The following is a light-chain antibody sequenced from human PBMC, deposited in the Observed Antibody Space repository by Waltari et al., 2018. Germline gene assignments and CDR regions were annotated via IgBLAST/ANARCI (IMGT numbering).Light chain of an antibody. CDR2: DVS. V-gene: IGLV2-14*01. J-gene: IGLJ3*02. CDR3: SSYTSSSTLV. CDR1: SSDVDGYNY. Sequence: QSALTQPASVSGSPGRSITISCTGTSSDVDGYNYVTWYQQHPGKAPKLIIYDVSKRPEGVSNRLFGSKSGNTASLTISGLQAEDEADYYCSSYTSSSTLVFGGGTKLTVL.